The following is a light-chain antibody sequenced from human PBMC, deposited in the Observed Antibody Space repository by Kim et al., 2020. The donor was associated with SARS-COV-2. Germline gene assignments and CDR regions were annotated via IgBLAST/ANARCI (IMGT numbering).Light chain of an antibody. Sequence: SYELTQPPSVSVSPGQTASITCSGDKLGDKYACWYQQKPGQSPVLVIYQDSKRPSGIPERFSGPNPGNTATLTISGTQAMDEADYYCQAWDSSTYVFRTG. V-gene: IGLV3-1*01. J-gene: IGLJ1*01. CDR3: QAWDSSTYV. CDR1: KLGDKY. CDR2: QDS.